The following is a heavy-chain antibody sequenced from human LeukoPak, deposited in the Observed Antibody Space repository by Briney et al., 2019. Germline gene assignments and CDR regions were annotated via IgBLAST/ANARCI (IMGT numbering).Heavy chain of an antibody. CDR3: ARIVGYCSSNICFDY. D-gene: IGHD2-2*01. Sequence: GASVKVSCKASGHTFTGYYIHWLRQAPGQGLEWMAWINPNSGDTNYAQKFQGRVTLTRDTSISTAYMELSRLRSDDTAVYYRARIVGYCSSNICFDYWGQGTLVTVSS. CDR2: INPNSGDT. V-gene: IGHV1-2*02. J-gene: IGHJ4*02. CDR1: GHTFTGYY.